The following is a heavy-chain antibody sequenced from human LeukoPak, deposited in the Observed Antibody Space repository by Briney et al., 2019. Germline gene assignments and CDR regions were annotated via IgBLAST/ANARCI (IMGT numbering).Heavy chain of an antibody. CDR3: ARVTGITMMWAKRPDLDAFDI. D-gene: IGHD3-22*01. Sequence: SETLSLTCTVSGGSISSSSYYWGWIRQPPGKGLEWIGSIYYSGSPYYNPSLKSRVTISVDTPKNQFSLKLSSVTAADTAVYYCARVTGITMMWAKRPDLDAFDIWGQGTMVTVSS. J-gene: IGHJ3*02. CDR1: GGSISSSSYY. CDR2: IYYSGSP. V-gene: IGHV4-39*07.